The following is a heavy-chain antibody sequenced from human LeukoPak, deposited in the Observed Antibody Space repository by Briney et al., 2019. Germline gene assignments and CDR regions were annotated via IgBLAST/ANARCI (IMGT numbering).Heavy chain of an antibody. V-gene: IGHV3-23*01. CDR1: GFTFGSYG. CDR2: ITPNADRA. D-gene: IGHD3-22*01. J-gene: IGHJ1*01. CDR3: EIMHGYYDGSGYWVQ. Sequence: GGSLRLSCAASGFTFGSYGMSWVRQAPGKGLEWVSFITPNADRASYADSVKGRFTISRDNPRNTLYMQMNSLRDEDTAVYYCEIMHGYYDGSGYWVQWGQGTLVTVSS.